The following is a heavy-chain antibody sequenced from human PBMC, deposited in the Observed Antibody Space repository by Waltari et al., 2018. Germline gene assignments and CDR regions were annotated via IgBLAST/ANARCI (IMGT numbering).Heavy chain of an antibody. D-gene: IGHD3-10*01. V-gene: IGHV7-4-1*02. CDR1: GYTFTSCA. Sequence: QVQLVQSGSELKKPGASVKVSCKASGYTFTSCAMNWVRQAPGQGLEWMGWINTNTGNPTYAQGFTGRFVFSLDTSVSTAYLQISSLKAEDTAVYYCARGTMVQGRIITYILGYWGQGTLVTVSS. CDR3: ARGTMVQGRIITYILGY. J-gene: IGHJ4*02. CDR2: INTNTGNP.